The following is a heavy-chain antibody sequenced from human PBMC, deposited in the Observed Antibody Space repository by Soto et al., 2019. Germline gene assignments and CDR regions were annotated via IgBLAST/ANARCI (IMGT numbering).Heavy chain of an antibody. J-gene: IGHJ6*02. D-gene: IGHD2-2*01. CDR2: ISAYNGNT. V-gene: IGHV1-18*01. Sequence: ASVKVSCKASGYTFTSYGISWVRQAPGQGLEWMGWISAYNGNTDYAQKLQGRVTMTTDTSTSTAYMELRSLRSDDTAVYYCARDIVVVPAANYYYYYGMDVWGQGTTVTVSS. CDR1: GYTFTSYG. CDR3: ARDIVVVPAANYYYYYGMDV.